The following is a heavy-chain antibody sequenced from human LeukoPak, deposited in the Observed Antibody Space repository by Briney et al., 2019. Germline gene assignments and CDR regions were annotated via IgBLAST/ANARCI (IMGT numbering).Heavy chain of an antibody. CDR2: IRYDGSNK. CDR3: ARDIRGVQYYYMDV. V-gene: IGHV3-30*02. J-gene: IGHJ6*03. CDR1: GFTFSSYG. Sequence: PGGSLRLSCAASGFTFSSYGMHWVRQAPGKGLEWVAFIRYDGSNKYYADSVKGRFTISRDNSKNTLYLQMNSLRAEDTAVYYCARDIRGVQYYYMDVWGKGTTVTVSS. D-gene: IGHD2-8*01.